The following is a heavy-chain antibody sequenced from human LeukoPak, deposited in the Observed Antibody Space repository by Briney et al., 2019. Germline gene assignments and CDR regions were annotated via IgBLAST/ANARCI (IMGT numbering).Heavy chain of an antibody. CDR3: AKDGYDSSGYYLHYYYYYMDV. D-gene: IGHD3-22*01. CDR1: GFTFNNYG. Sequence: GGSLRLSCAASGFTFNNYGMHWVRQAPGKGLEWVAFIRYDGSNTYYADSVKGRLTISRDNSKNTLYLHMNRLRAEDTAVYYCAKDGYDSSGYYLHYYYYYMDVWGKGTTVTVSS. V-gene: IGHV3-30*02. J-gene: IGHJ6*03. CDR2: IRYDGSNT.